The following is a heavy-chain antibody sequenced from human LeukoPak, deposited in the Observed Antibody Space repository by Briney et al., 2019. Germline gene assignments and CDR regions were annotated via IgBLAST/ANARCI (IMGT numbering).Heavy chain of an antibody. D-gene: IGHD6-13*01. CDR3: ARAGFEQQLVHFQH. CDR1: GGTFSSYA. J-gene: IGHJ1*01. CDR2: IIPILGIA. V-gene: IGHV1-69*04. Sequence: SVKVSCKASGGTFSSYAIGWVRQAPGQGLEWTGRIIPILGIANYAQKFQGRVTITADKSTSTAYMELSSLRSEDTAVYYCARAGFEQQLVHFQHWGQGTLVTVSS.